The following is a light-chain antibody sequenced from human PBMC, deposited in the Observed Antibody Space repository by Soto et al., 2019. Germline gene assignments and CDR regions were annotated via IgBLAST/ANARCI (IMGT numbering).Light chain of an antibody. Sequence: EIVLTQSPATLSLSPGERATLSCRASQRVSRYLAWYQQKPGQAPRLLIYDASNRATGIPARFSGSGSGTDFTLTISSLEPEDFAVYYCQQRSNWPPFSFGGGTKVEIK. CDR2: DAS. V-gene: IGKV3-11*01. J-gene: IGKJ4*01. CDR1: QRVSRY. CDR3: QQRSNWPPFS.